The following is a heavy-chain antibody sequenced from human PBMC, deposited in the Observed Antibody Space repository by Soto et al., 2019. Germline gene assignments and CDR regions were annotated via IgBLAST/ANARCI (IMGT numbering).Heavy chain of an antibody. CDR1: GFTFSSYG. D-gene: IGHD5-12*01. CDR3: AKDQRGYSGYDYDAFYI. CDR2: ISYDGSNK. V-gene: IGHV3-30*18. J-gene: IGHJ3*02. Sequence: PGGSLRLSCAASGFTFSSYGMHWVRQAPGKGLEWVAVISYDGSNKYYADSVKGRFTISRDNSKNTLYLQMNSLRAEDTAVYYCAKDQRGYSGYDYDAFYIWGQGTMVTVSS.